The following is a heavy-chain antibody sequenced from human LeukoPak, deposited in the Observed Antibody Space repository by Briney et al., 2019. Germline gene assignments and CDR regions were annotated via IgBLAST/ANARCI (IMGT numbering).Heavy chain of an antibody. CDR3: ARRPLAAAGAGWFDP. CDR1: GYSFTSYW. J-gene: IGHJ5*02. D-gene: IGHD6-13*01. CDR2: IYPGDSDT. Sequence: GASLKISCKGSGYSFTSYWIGWVRQLPGKGLEWMGIIYPGDSDTRYSPSFQGQVTISADKSISTAYLQWSSLKASDTAMYYCARRPLAAAGAGWFDPWGQGTLVTVSS. V-gene: IGHV5-51*01.